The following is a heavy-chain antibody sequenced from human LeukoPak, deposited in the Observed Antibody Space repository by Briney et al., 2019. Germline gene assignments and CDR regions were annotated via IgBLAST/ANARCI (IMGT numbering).Heavy chain of an antibody. D-gene: IGHD3-22*01. CDR2: IYYSGST. Sequence: NPSETLSLTCTVSGGSISSYYWSWIRQPPGKGLEWIGYIYYSGSTNYNPSLKSRVTISVDTSKNQFSLKLSSVTAADTAVYYCAREILDYYDSSGYLNWFDPWGQGTLVTVSS. CDR3: AREILDYYDSSGYLNWFDP. V-gene: IGHV4-59*01. CDR1: GGSISSYY. J-gene: IGHJ5*02.